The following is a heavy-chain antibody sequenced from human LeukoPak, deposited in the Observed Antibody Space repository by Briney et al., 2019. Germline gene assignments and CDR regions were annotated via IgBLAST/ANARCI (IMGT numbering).Heavy chain of an antibody. CDR1: GGSISSSSYY. CDR2: IYYSGST. CDR3: ARENQQQLVPPRYPWLDP. Sequence: SETLSLTCTVSGGSISSSSYYWGWIRQPPGKGLEWIGSIYYSGSTYYNPSLKSRVTISVDTSKNQFSLKLSSVTAADTAVYYCARENQQQLVPPRYPWLDPWGQGTLVTVSS. V-gene: IGHV4-39*07. D-gene: IGHD6-13*01. J-gene: IGHJ5*02.